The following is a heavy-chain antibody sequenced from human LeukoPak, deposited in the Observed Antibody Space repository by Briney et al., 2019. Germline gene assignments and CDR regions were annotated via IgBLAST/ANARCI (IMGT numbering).Heavy chain of an antibody. CDR2: MNPNSGNT. J-gene: IGHJ5*02. CDR1: GYTFTSYD. D-gene: IGHD3-10*01. Sequence: ASVKVSCNASGYTFTSYDINWVRQATGQGLEWMGWMNPNSGNTGYAQKFQGRVTITRNTSISTAYMELSSLRSEDTAVYYCARRHARGIINWFDPWGQGTLVTVSS. CDR3: ARRHARGIINWFDP. V-gene: IGHV1-8*03.